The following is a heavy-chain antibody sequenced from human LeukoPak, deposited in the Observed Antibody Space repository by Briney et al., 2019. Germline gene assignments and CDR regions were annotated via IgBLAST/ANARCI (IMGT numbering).Heavy chain of an antibody. D-gene: IGHD2-2*01. CDR3: ARGRYCSSTRCLAWKNWFDP. V-gene: IGHV1-69*05. CDR1: GGTFSSYS. Sequence: GSSVKVSCKASGGTFSSYSIIWVRQAPGQGLEWMGGIIPIFGTANYAQKFQGRVTITTDESTSTAYMELSSLRSEDTAVYYCARGRYCSSTRCLAWKNWFDPWGQGTMVTVSS. J-gene: IGHJ5*02. CDR2: IIPIFGTA.